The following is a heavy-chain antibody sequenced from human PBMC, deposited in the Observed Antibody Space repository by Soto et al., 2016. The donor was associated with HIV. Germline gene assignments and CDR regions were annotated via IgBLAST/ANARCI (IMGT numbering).Heavy chain of an antibody. D-gene: IGHD5-12*01. CDR1: GFTFRSYW. CDR2: INSDGSST. CDR3: ARAGGDGYNYEFDY. V-gene: IGHV3-74*01. Sequence: EVQLVESGGGSVQPGGSLGLSCAASGFTFRSYWMHWVRQAPGKGLIWVSRINSDGSSTRYADSVKGRFTISRDNAKNTVYLQMKSLRVEDTAVYYCARAGGDGYNYEFDYWGQGTLVTVSS. J-gene: IGHJ4*02.